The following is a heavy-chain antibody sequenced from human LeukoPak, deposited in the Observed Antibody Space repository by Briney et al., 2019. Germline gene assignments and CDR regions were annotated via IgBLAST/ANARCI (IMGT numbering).Heavy chain of an antibody. CDR1: GFAFSDYW. V-gene: IGHV3-7*03. J-gene: IGHJ6*02. CDR2: INHNGNVN. D-gene: IGHD3-16*01. CDR3: ARGGGLDV. Sequence: PGGSLRLPCAASGFAFSDYWMNWARQAPGKGLEWVASINHNGNVNYYVDSVKGRFTISRDNAKNSLYLQMSNLRAEDTAVYFCARGGGLDVWGQGATVTVSS.